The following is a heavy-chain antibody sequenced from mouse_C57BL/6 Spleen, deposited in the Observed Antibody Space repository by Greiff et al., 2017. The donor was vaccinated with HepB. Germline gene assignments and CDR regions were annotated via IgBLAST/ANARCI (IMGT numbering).Heavy chain of an antibody. Sequence: QVQLKESGPGLVQPSQSLSITCTVSGFSLTSYGVHWVRQSPGKGLEWLGVIWRGGSTDYNAAFMSRLSITKDNSKSQVFFKMNSLQADDTAIYYCSKNPPAGAYYAMDYWGQGTSVTVSS. CDR3: SKNPPAGAYYAMDY. CDR2: IWRGGST. CDR1: GFSLTSYG. D-gene: IGHD4-1*01. J-gene: IGHJ4*01. V-gene: IGHV2-5*01.